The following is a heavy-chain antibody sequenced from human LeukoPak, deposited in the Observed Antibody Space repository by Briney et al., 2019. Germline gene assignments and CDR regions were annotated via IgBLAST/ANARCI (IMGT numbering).Heavy chain of an antibody. CDR1: GGSFSGYY. CDR3: ARESSSQVFRY. D-gene: IGHD6-13*01. J-gene: IGHJ4*01. CDR2: INHSGST. Sequence: SETLSLTCAVYGGSFSGYYWSWIRQPPGKGLEWIGEINHSGSTNYNPSLKSRVTISVDTSKNQFSLKLSSVTAADTAVYYCARESSSQVFRYWGQEPWSPSPQ. V-gene: IGHV4-34*01.